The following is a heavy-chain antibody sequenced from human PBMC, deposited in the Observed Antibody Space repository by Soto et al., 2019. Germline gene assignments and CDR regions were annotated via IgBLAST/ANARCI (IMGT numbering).Heavy chain of an antibody. CDR2: IHYSGSP. CDR3: ARHLPSYRTAPYFDY. V-gene: IGHV4-39*01. J-gene: IGHJ4*02. D-gene: IGHD2-2*01. CDR1: GGSVSSSNYY. Sequence: SETLSLTCTVSGGSVSSSNYYWGWIRQPPGKGLEWIGTIHYSGSPYYNQSLKSRVTISVDTSKNQFSLKLNSVTAADTAVYYCARHLPSYRTAPYFDYWGQGTLVTVSS.